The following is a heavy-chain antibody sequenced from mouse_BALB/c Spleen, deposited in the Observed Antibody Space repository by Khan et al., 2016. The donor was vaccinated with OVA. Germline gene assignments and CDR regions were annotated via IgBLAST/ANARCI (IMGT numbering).Heavy chain of an antibody. CDR2: ISSAGDYT. CDR3: ASHLTGSFAC. Sequence: EVELVESGGDLVKPGGSLKLSCAASGFTFSSYSMSWVRQTPDKRLEWVTTISSAGDYTYYPDSVKGRFTISRDNAKNTLYLQMSSLKSEDTAMYYCASHLTGSFACWGQGTLVTVSA. J-gene: IGHJ3*01. D-gene: IGHD4-1*01. CDR1: GFTFSSYS. V-gene: IGHV5-6*01.